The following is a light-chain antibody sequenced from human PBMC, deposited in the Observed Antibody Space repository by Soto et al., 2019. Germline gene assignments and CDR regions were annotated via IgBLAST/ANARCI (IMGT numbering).Light chain of an antibody. CDR1: QSVSSW. J-gene: IGKJ1*01. CDR2: KAS. CDR3: QQYNSYSRT. Sequence: DIQMTQSPSTLSASVGDRVTITCRASQSVSSWLDWYQQKPGKAPKLLIYKASILQSGVPSRFSGSGSGTEFTLTISSLQPDDFATYHCQQYNSYSRTFGQGTKV. V-gene: IGKV1-5*03.